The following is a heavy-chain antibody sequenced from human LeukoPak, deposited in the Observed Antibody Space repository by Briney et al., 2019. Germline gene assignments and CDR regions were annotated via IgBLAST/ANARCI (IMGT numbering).Heavy chain of an antibody. V-gene: IGHV4-4*07. CDR2: IYTSGST. D-gene: IGHD3-3*01. CDR3: ARDRAPRSYYDFWSGYYNKWAYYYMDV. Sequence: SETLSLTCTVSGGSISSYYWSWIRQPAGKGLEWIGRIYTSGSTNYKPSLKSRVTMSVDTSKNQFSLKLSSVTAADTAVYYCARDRAPRSYYDFWSGYYNKWAYYYMDVWGKGTTVTVSS. J-gene: IGHJ6*03. CDR1: GGSISSYY.